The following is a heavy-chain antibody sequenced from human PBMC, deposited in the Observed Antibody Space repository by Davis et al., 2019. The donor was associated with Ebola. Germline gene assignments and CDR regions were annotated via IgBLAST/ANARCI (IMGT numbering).Heavy chain of an antibody. V-gene: IGHV3-23*01. CDR1: GFTFNSYA. CDR3: AKHFSGSYCQDY. J-gene: IGHJ4*02. Sequence: GESLKISCAASGFTFNSYAMTWVRQAPGKGLEWVSGISGSGGSSYYADSVKGRFTFSRDNSKNTLYLQMNSLRVEDTAVYFCAKHFSGSYCQDYWGQGSLVTVSS. D-gene: IGHD1-26*01. CDR2: ISGSGGSS.